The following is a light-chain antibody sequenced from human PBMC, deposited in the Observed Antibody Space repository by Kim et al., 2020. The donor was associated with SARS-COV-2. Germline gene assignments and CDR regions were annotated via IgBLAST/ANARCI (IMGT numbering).Light chain of an antibody. CDR3: YQSYSLPWT. J-gene: IGKJ1*01. Sequence: EVVLTQSPEFQSVTPKEKVTITCRASQSIGSNLHWYQQKPDQSPKLLIKYASQSFSGVPSRFSGSGSGTDFSLTINTLEAEDAATYYCYQSYSLPWTFGQGTKVDIK. CDR1: QSIGSN. CDR2: YAS. V-gene: IGKV6-21*01.